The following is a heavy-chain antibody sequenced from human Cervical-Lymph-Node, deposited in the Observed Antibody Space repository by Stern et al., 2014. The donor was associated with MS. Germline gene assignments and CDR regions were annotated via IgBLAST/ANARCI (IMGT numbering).Heavy chain of an antibody. V-gene: IGHV4-59*13. Sequence: QVQLQESGPGLVKPSETLSLTCNVSGGSISGYYWTWIRQSPGRGLEWLGSVLFSGTTKYNPSLKSRVAISVDTFKNQFSLKLKSVTAADTAVYYCARDASSHYYDSGSSFDYWGQGTLVTVSS. CDR3: ARDASSHYYDSGSSFDY. D-gene: IGHD3-10*01. J-gene: IGHJ4*02. CDR1: GGSISGYY. CDR2: VLFSGTT.